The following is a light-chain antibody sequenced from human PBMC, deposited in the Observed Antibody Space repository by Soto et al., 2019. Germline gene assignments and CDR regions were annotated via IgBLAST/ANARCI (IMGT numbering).Light chain of an antibody. CDR2: DAS. J-gene: IGKJ1*01. CDR1: QGVRSN. Sequence: ILMTQSPATLSVSPGERATLSCWASQGVRSNLAWYQQKPGQAPRLLIYDASSRATGILARFSGSGSGTEFTLTISSLQSEDFAVYYCQQYNNWPPWTFGQGTKVEIK. CDR3: QQYNNWPPWT. V-gene: IGKV3-15*01.